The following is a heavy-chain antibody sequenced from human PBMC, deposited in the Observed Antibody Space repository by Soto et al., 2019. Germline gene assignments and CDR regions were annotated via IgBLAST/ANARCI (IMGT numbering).Heavy chain of an antibody. CDR1: GFTFSSYW. J-gene: IGHJ6*02. D-gene: IGHD3-10*01. V-gene: IGHV3-7*01. CDR2: IKKDGSEE. Sequence: EVQLVESGGGLVQPGGSLRLSCVDSGFTFSSYWMSWVRQAPVKGLEWVGNIKKDGSEENYVDSVKGRFTNSRDNAKNSMYLQMNSLRGEDTAVYYCARIASSGRGWDVWGQGTTVVVSS. CDR3: ARIASSGRGWDV.